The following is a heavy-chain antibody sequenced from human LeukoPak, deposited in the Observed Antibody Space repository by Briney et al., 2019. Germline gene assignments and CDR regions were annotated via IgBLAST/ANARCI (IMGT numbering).Heavy chain of an antibody. CDR3: ARGGYSYGPGFDY. J-gene: IGHJ4*02. D-gene: IGHD5-18*01. V-gene: IGHV4-59*01. Sequence: SETLSLTCTVSGGSISSYYWSWTRQPPGKGLEWIGYIYYSGSTNYNPSLKSRVTISVDTSKNQFSLKLSSVTAADTAVYYCARGGYSYGPGFDYWGQGTLVTVSS. CDR2: IYYSGST. CDR1: GGSISSYY.